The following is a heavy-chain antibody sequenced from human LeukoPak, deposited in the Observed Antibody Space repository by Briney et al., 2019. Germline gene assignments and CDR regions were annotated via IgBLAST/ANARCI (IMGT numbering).Heavy chain of an antibody. V-gene: IGHV3-21*01. CDR1: GFTFSSYS. J-gene: IGHJ4*02. CDR3: AIRPTVTTTGIFDY. Sequence: SLRLSCAASGFTFSSYSMNWVRQAPGKGLEWVSSISSSSSYIYYADSVKGRFTISRDNAKNSLYLQMNSLRAEDTAVYYCAIRPTVTTTGIFDYWGQGTLVTVSS. D-gene: IGHD4-17*01. CDR2: ISSSSSYI.